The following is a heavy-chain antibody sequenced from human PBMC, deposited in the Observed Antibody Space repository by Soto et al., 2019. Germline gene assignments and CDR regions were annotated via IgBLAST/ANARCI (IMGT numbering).Heavy chain of an antibody. CDR1: GYSFTSNW. CDR3: ARPPSGTTTFFDS. D-gene: IGHD1-7*01. Sequence: EVQLVQSGPEVKKSGESLKISCKGSGYSFTSNWIGWVRQMPGKGLEWMGIIYPSDSDTRYSPSFQGQVTISADKSISTAYLQWSSLKASDTAMYYCARPPSGTTTFFDSWGQGTLVTLSS. CDR2: IYPSDSDT. J-gene: IGHJ4*02. V-gene: IGHV5-51*03.